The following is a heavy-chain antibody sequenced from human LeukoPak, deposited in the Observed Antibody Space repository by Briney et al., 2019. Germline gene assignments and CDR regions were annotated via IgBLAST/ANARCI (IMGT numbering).Heavy chain of an antibody. CDR3: ARLSGFAIAAAATDY. CDR2: MTTTSSYI. Sequence: PGGSLRLSCAASGFTFSTYDMSWVRQAPGKGLEWVSSMTTTSSYIYYADSVKGRFTISRDNAKNSLYLQMNSLRAEDTALYYCARLSGFAIAAAATDYWGQGTLVTVSS. V-gene: IGHV3-21*01. CDR1: GFTFSTYD. D-gene: IGHD6-13*01. J-gene: IGHJ4*02.